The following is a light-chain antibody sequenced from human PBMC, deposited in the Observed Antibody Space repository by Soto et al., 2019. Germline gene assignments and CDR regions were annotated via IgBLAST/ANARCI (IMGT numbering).Light chain of an antibody. CDR3: QHYNNCPRT. CDR2: GAS. V-gene: IGKV3-15*01. CDR1: QSVSSN. Sequence: EIVMTQSPATLSVSPGERATLSCRASQSVSSNLAWYQQKPGQAPRLLIYGASTRPTGIPARFSGSGSGTEFTLTISSLQSEDFAVYYCQHYNNCPRTFGQGTKVEIK. J-gene: IGKJ1*01.